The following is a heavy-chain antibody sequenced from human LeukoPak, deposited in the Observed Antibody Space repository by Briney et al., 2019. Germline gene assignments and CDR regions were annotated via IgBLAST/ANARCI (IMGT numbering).Heavy chain of an antibody. D-gene: IGHD5-18*01. CDR1: GYTFTSYG. J-gene: IGHJ6*03. Sequence: ASVKVSCKASGYTFTSYGISWVRQAPGQGLEWMGWISAYNGNTNYAQKLQGRVTMTTDTSTSTVHMELSSLISDDTAVYYCARVDTVNYYYYMDVWGKGTPVTVSS. CDR3: ARVDTVNYYYYMDV. V-gene: IGHV1-18*01. CDR2: ISAYNGNT.